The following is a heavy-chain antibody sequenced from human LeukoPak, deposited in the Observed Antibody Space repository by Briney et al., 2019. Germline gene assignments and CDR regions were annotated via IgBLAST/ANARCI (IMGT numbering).Heavy chain of an antibody. CDR3: AKDAHHLMEHFDY. CDR1: GFTFSTYS. V-gene: IGHV3-23*01. D-gene: IGHD2-8*01. CDR2: LGVSGRST. Sequence: PGGSLRLSCAASGFTFSTYSMTWVRQAPGRGLEWVSALGVSGRSTYYADSVKGRFTISRDNSKNTLYLQMNSLRAEDTAVYYCAKDAHHLMEHFDYWGQGTLVTVSS. J-gene: IGHJ4*02.